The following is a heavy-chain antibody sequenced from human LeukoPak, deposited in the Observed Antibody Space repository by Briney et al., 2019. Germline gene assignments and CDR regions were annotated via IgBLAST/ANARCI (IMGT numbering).Heavy chain of an antibody. D-gene: IGHD1-26*01. CDR3: ARRSGSFQGDYNFDY. CDR1: GYRFTNYW. V-gene: IGHV5-51*01. Sequence: GESLKISCKGSGYRFTNYWIAWVRQMPGKGLGWMGIIYPGDSDNRYSPSFQGQVTISADKSISTAYLQWSSLKASDTAMYYCARRSGSFQGDYNFDYWGQGSLVTVSS. J-gene: IGHJ4*02. CDR2: IYPGDSDN.